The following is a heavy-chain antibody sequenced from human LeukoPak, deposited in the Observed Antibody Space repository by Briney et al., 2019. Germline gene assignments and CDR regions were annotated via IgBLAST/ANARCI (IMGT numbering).Heavy chain of an antibody. CDR3: ARGGVAGPFDY. Sequence: ASVNVSCKASGYTFTSNYIHWVRQAPGQGLKWMGIINPSGGSTSYAQKFQGRVTMTRDTSTSTVYMELSSLRSEDTAVYYCARGGVAGPFDYWGQGTLVTVSS. CDR1: GYTFTSNY. J-gene: IGHJ4*02. D-gene: IGHD6-19*01. CDR2: INPSGGST. V-gene: IGHV1-46*01.